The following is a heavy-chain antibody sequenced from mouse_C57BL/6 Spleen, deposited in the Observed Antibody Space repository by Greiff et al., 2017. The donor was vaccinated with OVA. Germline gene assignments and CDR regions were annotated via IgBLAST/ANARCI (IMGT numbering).Heavy chain of an antibody. Sequence: QVQLKQSGAELVRPGASVTLSCKASGYTFTDYEMHWVKQTPVHGLEWIGAIDPETGGTAYNQKFKGKAILTADKSSSTAYMELRSLTSEDSAVYYCTRNDYDYAMDYWGQGTSVTVSS. CDR1: GYTFTDYE. CDR3: TRNDYDYAMDY. V-gene: IGHV1-15*01. CDR2: IDPETGGT. J-gene: IGHJ4*01. D-gene: IGHD2-4*01.